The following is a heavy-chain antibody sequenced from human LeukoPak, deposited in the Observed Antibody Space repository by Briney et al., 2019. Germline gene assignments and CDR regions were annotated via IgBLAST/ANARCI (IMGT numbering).Heavy chain of an antibody. D-gene: IGHD5-18*01. CDR2: IYSGGST. Sequence: GGSLRLSCAAPGFTVSSNYMSWVRQAPGKGLEWVSVIYSGGSTYYADSVKGRFTISRDNSKNTLYLQMNSLKAEDTAVYYCARDPDGYRQGHHFDYWGQGTLVTVSS. CDR3: ARDPDGYRQGHHFDY. V-gene: IGHV3-66*01. CDR1: GFTVSSNY. J-gene: IGHJ4*02.